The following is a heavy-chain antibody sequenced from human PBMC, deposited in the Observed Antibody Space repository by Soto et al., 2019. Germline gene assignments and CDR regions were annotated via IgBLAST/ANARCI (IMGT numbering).Heavy chain of an antibody. Sequence: EVQLVESGGGLVQPGGSLKLSCAASGFTFSDSAMRWVRQSSGKGLEWLGLIRSTANNHATVYAASLKGRFTISRDDSNNTAYLQMNSLKTEDTAVYYCTRFGGNYDYWGQGTLVTVSS. CDR3: TRFGGNYDY. D-gene: IGHD2-15*01. V-gene: IGHV3-73*01. CDR1: GFTFSDSA. J-gene: IGHJ4*02. CDR2: IRSTANNHAT.